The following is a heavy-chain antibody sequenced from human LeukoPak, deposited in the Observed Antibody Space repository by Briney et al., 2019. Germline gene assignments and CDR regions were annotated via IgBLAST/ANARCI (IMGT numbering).Heavy chain of an antibody. V-gene: IGHV3-23*01. D-gene: IGHD2/OR15-2a*01. CDR1: EFTFSNYA. Sequence: GGSLRLSCAASEFTFSNYAMNWVRQAPGKGLGWVSGISGGGGSTYYADSVKGRFTISRDNSKNTLYLQMNSLRAEDTAVYYCARAGYYRFDYWGQGTLVTVSS. J-gene: IGHJ4*02. CDR2: ISGGGGST. CDR3: ARAGYYRFDY.